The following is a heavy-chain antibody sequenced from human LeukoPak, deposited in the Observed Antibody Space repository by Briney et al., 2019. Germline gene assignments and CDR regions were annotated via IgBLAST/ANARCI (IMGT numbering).Heavy chain of an antibody. CDR3: ARHEVYYDSSGHFDY. V-gene: IGHV4-34*01. D-gene: IGHD3-22*01. J-gene: IGHJ4*02. Sequence: SETLSLTCAVYGGSFSGYYWSWIRQPPGKGLEWIGEINHSGSTNYNPSLKSRVTISVDTSKNQFSLKLSSVTAADTAVYYCARHEVYYDSSGHFDYWGQGTLVTVSS. CDR2: INHSGST. CDR1: GGSFSGYY.